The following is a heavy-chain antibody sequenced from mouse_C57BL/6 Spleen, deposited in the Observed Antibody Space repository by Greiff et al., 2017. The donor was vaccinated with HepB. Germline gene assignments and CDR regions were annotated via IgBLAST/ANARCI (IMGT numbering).Heavy chain of an antibody. J-gene: IGHJ4*01. D-gene: IGHD3-2*02. CDR2: IYPRSGNT. CDR3: ARSVWRQLRLPYAMDY. Sequence: VKLQQSGAELARPGASVKLSCKASGYTFTSYGISWVKQRTGQGLEWIGEIYPRSGNTYYNEKFKGKATLTADKSSSTAYMELRSLTSEDSAVYFCARSVWRQLRLPYAMDYWGQGTSVTVSS. V-gene: IGHV1-81*01. CDR1: GYTFTSYG.